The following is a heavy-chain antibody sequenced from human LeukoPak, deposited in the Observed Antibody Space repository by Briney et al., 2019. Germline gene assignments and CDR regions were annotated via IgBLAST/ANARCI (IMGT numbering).Heavy chain of an antibody. CDR3: AKGITMVQGPEPNFDY. CDR1: GFTFSSYG. D-gene: IGHD3-10*01. CDR2: ISYDGSNK. J-gene: IGHJ4*02. Sequence: GRSLRLSCAASGFTFSSYGMHWVRQAPGKGLEWVAVISYDGSNKYYADSVKGRFTISRDNSKNTLYLQMNSLRAEDTAVYYCAKGITMVQGPEPNFDYWGQGTLVTVSS. V-gene: IGHV3-30*18.